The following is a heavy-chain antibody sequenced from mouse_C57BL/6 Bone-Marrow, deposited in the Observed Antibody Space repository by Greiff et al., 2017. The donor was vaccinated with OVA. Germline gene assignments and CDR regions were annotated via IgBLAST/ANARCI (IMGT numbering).Heavy chain of an antibody. Sequence: EVKLMESGGGLVKPGGSLKLSCAASGFTFSDYGMHWVRQAPEKGLEWVAYISSGSSTIYYADTVKGRFTISRGNAKNTLFLQMTSLRSEDTAMYYCANGRGWYFDVWGTGTTVTVSS. V-gene: IGHV5-17*01. CDR3: ANGRGWYFDV. D-gene: IGHD1-1*01. J-gene: IGHJ1*03. CDR2: ISSGSSTI. CDR1: GFTFSDYG.